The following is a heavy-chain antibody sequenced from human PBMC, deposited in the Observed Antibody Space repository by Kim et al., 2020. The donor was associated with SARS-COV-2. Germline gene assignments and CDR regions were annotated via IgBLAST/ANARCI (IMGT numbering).Heavy chain of an antibody. D-gene: IGHD4-17*01. CDR3: AKGVTNRGFDY. CDR2: ISWDGTRT. Sequence: GGSLRLSCVASGFTFSTSPMGWVRQAPGEGLEWVSRISWDGTRTYYADSVKGRVTMSSDKSKNTVYLHMNSLRVEDTAVYYCAKGVTNRGFDYWGQGAQV. V-gene: IGHV3-23*01. J-gene: IGHJ4*02. CDR1: GFTFSTSP.